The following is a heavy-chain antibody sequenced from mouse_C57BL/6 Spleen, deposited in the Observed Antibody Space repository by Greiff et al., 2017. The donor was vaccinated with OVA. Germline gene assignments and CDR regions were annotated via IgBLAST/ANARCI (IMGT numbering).Heavy chain of an antibody. CDR1: GYTFTSYW. V-gene: IGHV1-50*01. Sequence: VQLQQPGAELVKPGASVKLSCKASGYTFTSYWMQWVKQRPGQGLEWIGEIDPSDSYTNYNQKFKGKATLTVDTSSSTAYMQLSSLTSEDSAVYYCAPLITTVVEGFDYWGQGTTLTVSS. J-gene: IGHJ2*01. D-gene: IGHD1-1*01. CDR2: IDPSDSYT. CDR3: APLITTVVEGFDY.